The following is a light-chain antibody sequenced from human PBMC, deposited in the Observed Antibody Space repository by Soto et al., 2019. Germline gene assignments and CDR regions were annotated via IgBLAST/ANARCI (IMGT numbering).Light chain of an antibody. V-gene: IGKV3-11*01. J-gene: IGKJ2*01. Sequence: EIVLTQSPATLSLSPGDRATLSCRASQSVTNSLAWYQQKPGQAPRLLIHDASNRATGIPARFSGSGSGTDFTLTISSLEPEDFAVYYCLQRSNWPYTFGQGTKLEIK. CDR1: QSVTNS. CDR2: DAS. CDR3: LQRSNWPYT.